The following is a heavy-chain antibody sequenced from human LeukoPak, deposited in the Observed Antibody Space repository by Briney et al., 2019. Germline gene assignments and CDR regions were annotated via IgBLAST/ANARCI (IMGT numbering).Heavy chain of an antibody. CDR2: IYHSGTT. V-gene: IGHV4-38-2*01. CDR3: ARPPDSSDYGAAFDW. CDR1: GYSISSGYF. J-gene: IGHJ4*02. D-gene: IGHD4-11*01. Sequence: SGTLSLTCAVSGYSISSGYFWGWIRQSPGKGLEWIGSIYHSGTTYYNPSLKSRVTISVDTSKNQFSLKLSSVTAADTAVYYCARPPDSSDYGAAFDWWGQGTLVTVSS.